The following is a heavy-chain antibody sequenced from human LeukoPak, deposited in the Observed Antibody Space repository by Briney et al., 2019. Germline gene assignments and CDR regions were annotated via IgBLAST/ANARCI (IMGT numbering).Heavy chain of an antibody. CDR1: GYTFTSYY. D-gene: IGHD3-22*01. Sequence: GASVKVSCTASGYTFTSYYINWVRQAPGQGLEWMGWISAYNGITNYAQKLQDRVTMTTDTSTSTAYMELRSLTSEDTAVYYCASSNDSSGYWGGYFDYWGQGTLVTVSS. CDR3: ASSNDSSGYWGGYFDY. V-gene: IGHV1-18*01. J-gene: IGHJ4*02. CDR2: ISAYNGIT.